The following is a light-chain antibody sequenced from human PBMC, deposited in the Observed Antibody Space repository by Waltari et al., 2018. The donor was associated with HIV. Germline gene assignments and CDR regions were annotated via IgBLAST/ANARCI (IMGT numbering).Light chain of an antibody. V-gene: IGLV1-47*01. CDR2: RSN. Sequence: QSVLTQPPSASGTPGQRVTISCSGSSSNIGSNYVYWYRQLPGTAPKLLIYRSNQRPSGVPDRFSGSKSGTSASLAISGLRSENEADYYCAAWDASLSVWVFVGGTKLTVL. CDR1: SSNIGSNY. CDR3: AAWDASLSVWV. J-gene: IGLJ3*02.